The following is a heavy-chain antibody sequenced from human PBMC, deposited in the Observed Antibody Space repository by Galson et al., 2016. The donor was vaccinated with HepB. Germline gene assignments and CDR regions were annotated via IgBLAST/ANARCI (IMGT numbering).Heavy chain of an antibody. CDR1: GFSLSGFA. J-gene: IGHJ6*02. CDR3: AKVGYSRSWYGTWDSHYGVDV. CDR2: TSYDGSHE. Sequence: SLRLSCAASGFSLSGFAMHWVRQAPGKGLEWVAVTSYDGSHEFSDSVKGRFTISRDNSKKTLYLQMNSLRADDTAVYYCAKVGYSRSWYGTWDSHYGVDVWRQGTTVTVSS. V-gene: IGHV3-30*18. D-gene: IGHD6-13*01.